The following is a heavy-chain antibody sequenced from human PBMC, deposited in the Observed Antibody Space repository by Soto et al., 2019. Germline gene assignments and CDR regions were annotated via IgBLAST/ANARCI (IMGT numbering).Heavy chain of an antibody. CDR3: EIDRGAAAGTPVDC. CDR1: GFTFSSYA. J-gene: IGHJ4*02. V-gene: IGHV3-23*01. Sequence: EVQLLESGGGLVQPGGSLRLSCAASGFTFSSYAMSWVRQAPGTGLEWVSAISGSGGSTYYADSVNGRFTISRDNSRNALGRPMNSVRAEERAVYYCEIDRGAAAGTPVDCWVQGTLVTVSS. D-gene: IGHD6-13*01. CDR2: ISGSGGST.